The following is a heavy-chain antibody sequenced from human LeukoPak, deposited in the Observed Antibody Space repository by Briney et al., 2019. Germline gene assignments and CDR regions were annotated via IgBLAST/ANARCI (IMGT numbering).Heavy chain of an antibody. CDR3: ARDLGAPTDY. CDR1: GFTVSSNY. Sequence: GGSLRLYCAASGFTVSSNYMSWVRQAPGKGLEWVSVIYSGGSTYYADSVKGRFTISRHNSKNTLYLQMNSLRAEDAAVYYCARDLGAPTDYWGQGTLVTVSS. V-gene: IGHV3-53*04. CDR2: IYSGGST. D-gene: IGHD3-16*01. J-gene: IGHJ4*02.